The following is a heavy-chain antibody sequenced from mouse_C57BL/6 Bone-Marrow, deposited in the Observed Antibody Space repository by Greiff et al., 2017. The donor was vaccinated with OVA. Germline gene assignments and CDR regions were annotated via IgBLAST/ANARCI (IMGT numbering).Heavy chain of an antibody. V-gene: IGHV5-12*01. CDR3: ARQRGYYGSSPWYFDV. Sequence: EVKLVESGGGLVQPGGSLKLSCAASGFTFSDYYMYWVRQTPEKRLEWVAYISNGGGSTYYPDTVKGRFTISRDNAKNTLYLQMSRLKSEDTAMYYCARQRGYYGSSPWYFDVWGTGTTVTVSS. J-gene: IGHJ1*03. D-gene: IGHD1-1*01. CDR2: ISNGGGST. CDR1: GFTFSDYY.